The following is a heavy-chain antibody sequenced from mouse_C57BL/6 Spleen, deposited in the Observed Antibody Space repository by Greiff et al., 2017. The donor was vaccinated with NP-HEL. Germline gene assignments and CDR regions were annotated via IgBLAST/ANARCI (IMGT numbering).Heavy chain of an antibody. V-gene: IGHV5-9*01. CDR3: ARRDDYDGAWFAY. Sequence: EVKLMESGGGLVKPGGSLKLSCAASGFTFSSYTMSWVRQTPEKRLEWVSTISGGGGNTYYPDSVKGRFTISRDHAKNTLYLQMSSLRSEDTALYYCARRDDYDGAWFAYWGQGTLVTVSA. J-gene: IGHJ3*01. CDR2: ISGGGGNT. CDR1: GFTFSSYT. D-gene: IGHD2-4*01.